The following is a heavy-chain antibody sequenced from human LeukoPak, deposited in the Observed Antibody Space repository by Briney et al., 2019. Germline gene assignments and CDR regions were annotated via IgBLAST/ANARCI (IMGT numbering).Heavy chain of an antibody. Sequence: SETLSLTCTVSGGSISGYYWSWIRQPPGKGLEWIGEINHSGSTNYNPSLKSRVTISVDTSKNQLSLKLSSVTAADTAVYYCARGQLYNWFDPWGQGTLVTVSS. J-gene: IGHJ5*02. CDR1: GGSISGYY. CDR3: ARGQLYNWFDP. V-gene: IGHV4-34*01. CDR2: INHSGST. D-gene: IGHD2-15*01.